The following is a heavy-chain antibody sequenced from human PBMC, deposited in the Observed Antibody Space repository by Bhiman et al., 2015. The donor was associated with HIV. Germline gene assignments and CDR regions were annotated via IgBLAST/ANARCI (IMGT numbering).Heavy chain of an antibody. D-gene: IGHD3-22*01. J-gene: IGHJ6*02. CDR1: GFTFSNYG. CDR3: TVPDSSGGLDV. Sequence: QVHLVESGGGVVQPGGSLRLSCAASGFTFSNYGMHWVRQAAGKGLEWVAFIRYDGRNKYYADSVKGRFTISRDNSKNTLYLQMNSLRAEDTAVYYCTVPDSSGGLDVWGQGTTVTVSS. V-gene: IGHV3-30*02. CDR2: IRYDGRNK.